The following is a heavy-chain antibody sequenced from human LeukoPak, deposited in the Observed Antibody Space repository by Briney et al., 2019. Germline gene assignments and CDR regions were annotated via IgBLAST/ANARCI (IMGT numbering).Heavy chain of an antibody. Sequence: KPSETLFLTCTVSGGSISGFFWSWIRQPPGKGLEWIWYIYYSGSTNYNPSLKSRVTISVDTSKNQFSLKLSSVTATDTAVYYCVRQSHFDYGTPYFDYCGQGTLVTVSS. CDR1: GGSISGFF. CDR2: IYYSGST. D-gene: IGHD4-17*01. V-gene: IGHV4-59*08. J-gene: IGHJ4*02. CDR3: VRQSHFDYGTPYFDY.